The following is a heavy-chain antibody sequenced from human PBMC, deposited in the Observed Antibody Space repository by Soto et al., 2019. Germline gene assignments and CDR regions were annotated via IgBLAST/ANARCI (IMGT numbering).Heavy chain of an antibody. CDR1: GGSISSSSYY. Sequence: SETLSLTCTVSGGSISSSSYYWGWIRQPPGKGLEWIGSIYYSGSTYYNPSLKSRVTISIDTSKNQFSLKLSSVTAADTAVYYCARLKVAPPLLGHWGQGTLVTVSS. J-gene: IGHJ4*02. V-gene: IGHV4-39*01. D-gene: IGHD3-16*01. CDR2: IYYSGST. CDR3: ARLKVAPPLLGH.